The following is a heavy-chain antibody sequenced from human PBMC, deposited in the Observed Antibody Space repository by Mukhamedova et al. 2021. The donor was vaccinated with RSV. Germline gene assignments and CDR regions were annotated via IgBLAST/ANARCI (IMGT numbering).Heavy chain of an antibody. J-gene: IGHJ3*01. Sequence: EWIGRTYTSEYTKYNPSLQSRVTISVDTSKNQFSLKLSSVTAADTAIYYCAREFVAMAGKLAAFDFWGQGTMVTVPS. CDR3: AREFVAMAGKLAAFDF. CDR2: TYTSEYT. D-gene: IGHD6-19*01. V-gene: IGHV4-61*02.